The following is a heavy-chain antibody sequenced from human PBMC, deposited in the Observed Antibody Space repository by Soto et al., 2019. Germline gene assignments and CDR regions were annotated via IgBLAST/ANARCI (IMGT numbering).Heavy chain of an antibody. Sequence: SETLSLTCTVPGGSISSGGYYWYWIRQHPGKGLEWIGYIYYSGTTYYNPSLKSRVTISVDTSKNQFSLKLSSVTAADTAVYYCAMGGDYYDSSGYPQGFDYWGQGTLVTVSS. CDR1: GGSISSGGYY. CDR2: IYYSGTT. CDR3: AMGGDYYDSSGYPQGFDY. J-gene: IGHJ4*02. D-gene: IGHD3-22*01. V-gene: IGHV4-31*03.